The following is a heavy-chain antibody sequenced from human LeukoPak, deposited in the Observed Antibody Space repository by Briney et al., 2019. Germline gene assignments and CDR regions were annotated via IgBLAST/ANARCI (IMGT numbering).Heavy chain of an antibody. CDR1: GFTFKNYA. Sequence: GGALRLCCSTSGFTFKNYAMTRVRQAPGKGLECVSAITGIGNIYYAAFVKGRFTISRDNSKTTLYLQIDSLRAEDTAVYFCANNLAYCSGATCFLEYYLHYWGQGTLVAVSS. CDR3: ANNLAYCSGATCFLEYYLHY. CDR2: ITGIGNI. D-gene: IGHD2-21*01. J-gene: IGHJ4*02. V-gene: IGHV3-23*01.